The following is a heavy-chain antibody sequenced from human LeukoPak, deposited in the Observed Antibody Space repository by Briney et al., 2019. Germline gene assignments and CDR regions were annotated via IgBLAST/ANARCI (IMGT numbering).Heavy chain of an antibody. CDR2: INPNSGGT. J-gene: IGHJ4*02. CDR3: ARDIVPTLGVRRGLVF. CDR1: GYTFTGYY. Sequence: ASAKVSCRASGYTFTGYYIHWVRQAPGQGLEWMGWINPNSGGTNYSQKFQGRVTMTRDTAISTAYMELSRLRSDDTAVFYCARDIVPTLGVRRGLVFWGQGTLVTVSS. V-gene: IGHV1-2*02. D-gene: IGHD5-12*01.